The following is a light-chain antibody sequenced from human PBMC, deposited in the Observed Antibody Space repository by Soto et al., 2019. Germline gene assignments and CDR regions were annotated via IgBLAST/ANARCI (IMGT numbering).Light chain of an antibody. CDR3: QVWDISSDQYL. CDR1: NIASKS. J-gene: IGLJ1*01. CDR2: DDS. Sequence: SYELTQPPSVSVAPGQTARITCGGNNIASKSVHWYQQRPGQAPVLVLYDDSNRPSGIPAQFSGSNSGSTATLTISSVEAGDEADYFCQVWDISSDQYLFGAGTKVTVL. V-gene: IGLV3-21*02.